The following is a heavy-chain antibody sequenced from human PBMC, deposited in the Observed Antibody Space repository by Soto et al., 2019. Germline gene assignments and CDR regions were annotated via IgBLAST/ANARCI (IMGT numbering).Heavy chain of an antibody. J-gene: IGHJ3*02. Sequence: SETLSLTCTVSGGSISSSSYYWVLIRQPPGKGLEWIANIYYSGSTYYNPSLKSRVTVSVDTSKNQFSLKLSSVTAADTAVYYCARLTAGPLGYGWIGAFDIWGQGTMVTVSS. V-gene: IGHV4-39*01. CDR3: ARLTAGPLGYGWIGAFDI. CDR1: GGSISSSSYY. CDR2: IYYSGST. D-gene: IGHD2-8*02.